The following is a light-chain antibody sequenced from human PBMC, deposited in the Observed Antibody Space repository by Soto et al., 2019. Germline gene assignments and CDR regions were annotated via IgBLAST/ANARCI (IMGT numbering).Light chain of an antibody. V-gene: IGKV3-15*01. J-gene: IGKJ4*01. CDR2: GAS. Sequence: EIVMTQSPATLSVSPGERATLSCWASQSVSGDLARYQQKPGQAPRLLIYGASSRATGIPARFSGSGSGTEFTLAISSLQAEDFAVYFCQQYNKWPLTFGGGTKVEIK. CDR3: QQYNKWPLT. CDR1: QSVSGD.